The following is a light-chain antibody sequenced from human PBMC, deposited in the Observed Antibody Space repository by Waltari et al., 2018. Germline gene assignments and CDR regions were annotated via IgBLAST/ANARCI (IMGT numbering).Light chain of an antibody. J-gene: IGLJ1*01. CDR1: SSNIGSNT. CDR3: AAWDDSLNGRV. CDR2: SNN. Sequence: QSVLTQPPSASGTPGQRVTISCSGSSSNIGSNTVNWYQQLPGTAPQLLIYSNNQRPSGVPDRCSGSKSGTSASLAISGLQSEDEADYYCAAWDDSLNGRVFGTGTKVTVL. V-gene: IGLV1-44*01.